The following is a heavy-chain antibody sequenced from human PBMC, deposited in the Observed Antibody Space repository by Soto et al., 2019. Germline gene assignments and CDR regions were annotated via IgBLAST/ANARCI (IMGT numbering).Heavy chain of an antibody. CDR3: AREYSSSSSYFDY. CDR1: GFTFSSYN. D-gene: IGHD6-6*01. Sequence: DVQLVESGGGLVQPGGSLRLSCAASGFTFSSYNMNWVRQAPGKGLEWVSYISSSSRAIYYGDSVKGRFTISRDTANNSLYLQMNSLRAEDTAVYYCAREYSSSSSYFDYWGQGTLVTVSS. V-gene: IGHV3-48*01. J-gene: IGHJ4*02. CDR2: ISSSSRAI.